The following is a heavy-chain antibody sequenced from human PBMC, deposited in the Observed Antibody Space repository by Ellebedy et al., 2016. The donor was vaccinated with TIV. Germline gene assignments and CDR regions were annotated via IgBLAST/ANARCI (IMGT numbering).Heavy chain of an antibody. V-gene: IGHV1-2*02. J-gene: IGHJ4*02. Sequence: AASVQVSCKASGYTFTDYYMHWARQATGQGLEWMGWINPNSGGTNYAQNCQGRVTITRDTYISTAYMELNRLISDDTAVYYCARGSISWYTNWGQGTLVTVSS. D-gene: IGHD6-13*01. CDR1: GYTFTDYY. CDR3: ARGSISWYTN. CDR2: INPNSGGT.